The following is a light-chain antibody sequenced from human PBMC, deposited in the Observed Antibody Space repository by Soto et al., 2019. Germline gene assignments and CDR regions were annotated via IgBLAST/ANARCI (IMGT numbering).Light chain of an antibody. V-gene: IGLV4-60*02. Sequence: QLVLTQSSSASASLGSSVKLTCTLNSGHSSYIIAWHQQQPGKAPRYLMKLEGSGSYNKGSGVPDRFSGSSSGADRYLTISNLQFEDEADYYCETWDSNTHVFGAGTKLTVL. J-gene: IGLJ1*01. CDR2: LEGSGSY. CDR1: SGHSSYI. CDR3: ETWDSNTHV.